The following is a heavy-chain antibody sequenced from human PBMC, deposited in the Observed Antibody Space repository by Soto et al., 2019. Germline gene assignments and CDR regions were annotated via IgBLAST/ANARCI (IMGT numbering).Heavy chain of an antibody. CDR3: ARVVDYCDPYYYYGMDV. Sequence: EVQLVESGGGLVKPGGSLRLSCAASGFTFSSYSMNWVRQAPGKGLEWVSSISCSTSYIYYADSVKGRFTISRDNAXNXXYLQMNSLRAEDTAVYYGARVVDYCDPYYYYGMDVWGQGTTVTVSS. D-gene: IGHD3-22*01. J-gene: IGHJ6*02. CDR2: ISCSTSYI. V-gene: IGHV3-21*01. CDR1: GFTFSSYS.